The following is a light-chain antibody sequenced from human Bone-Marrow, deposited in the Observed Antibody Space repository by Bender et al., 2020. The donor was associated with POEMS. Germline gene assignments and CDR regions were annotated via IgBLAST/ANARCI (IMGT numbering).Light chain of an antibody. CDR3: AVWDDSLNGWV. CDR1: SSNIGAHA. Sequence: QSVLTQPPSASGTPGQRVTIPCSGGSSNIGAHAVNWYQHLPGTDPKLLIYSSHRRPSEVPDRFSGSRSGTSASLAMSGLQSENEADYYGAVWDDSLNGWVFGGGTKLTVL. CDR2: SSH. V-gene: IGLV1-44*01. J-gene: IGLJ3*02.